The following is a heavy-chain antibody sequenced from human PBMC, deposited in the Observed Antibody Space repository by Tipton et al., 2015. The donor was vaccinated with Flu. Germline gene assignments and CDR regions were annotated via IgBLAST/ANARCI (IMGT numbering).Heavy chain of an antibody. D-gene: IGHD5-18*01. Sequence: TLSLTCTVSGDSMRRDYFWGWIRQAPGKGLEWIGNIHYSGSPHYNPSLKSRVTISVDTSKNQFSLRVSSVTAADTAVYYCAREREFSYGYGFDYWGQGTLVTISS. CDR3: AREREFSYGYGFDY. J-gene: IGHJ4*02. CDR1: GDSMRRDYF. CDR2: IHYSGSP. V-gene: IGHV4-38-2*02.